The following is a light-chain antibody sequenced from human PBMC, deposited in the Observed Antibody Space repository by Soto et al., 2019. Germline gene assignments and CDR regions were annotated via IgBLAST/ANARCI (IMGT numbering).Light chain of an antibody. V-gene: IGLV1-40*01. CDR3: QSYDSSLNYV. J-gene: IGLJ1*01. Sequence: QSVLTQPPSVSGAPGQRVTISCTGSSSNIGAGYDVHWYQQLPGTAPKLLIYGNSNRPSGVPDRFSGSKSGTSASLAITGLQDEDEADYYCQSYDSSLNYVFGTGTKVTVL. CDR2: GNS. CDR1: SSNIGAGYD.